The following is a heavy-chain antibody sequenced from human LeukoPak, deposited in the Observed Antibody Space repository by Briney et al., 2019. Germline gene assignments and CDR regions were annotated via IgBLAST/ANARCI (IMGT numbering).Heavy chain of an antibody. D-gene: IGHD1-26*01. CDR3: ARGWDLVRFAY. CDR1: GFTFSSYA. V-gene: IGHV3-48*03. Sequence: TRRSIRGYSAASGFTFSSYAMHWVRQAPGKGLEWVAVISGGGSGTYYTDSVKGRFTISRDNAKSSLYLQMNSLRVEDTAVIYCARGWDLVRFAYGVQGTHVIVSS. CDR2: ISGGGSGT. J-gene: IGHJ4*02.